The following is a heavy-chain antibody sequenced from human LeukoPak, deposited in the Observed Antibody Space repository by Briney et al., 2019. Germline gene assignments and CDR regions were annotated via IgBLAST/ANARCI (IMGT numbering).Heavy chain of an antibody. V-gene: IGHV3-74*01. CDR1: GFNFSNSW. CDR3: ARSTPDN. D-gene: IGHD2-15*01. CDR2: ISSDGSST. Sequence: GGSLRPSCAASGFNFSNSWMHWVRQAPGKGLMWVSRISSDGSSTIYADSVKGRFTNSRDNAKNTLYLQMNSLRAEDTADYYCARSTPDNWGQGTLVTVSS. J-gene: IGHJ4*02.